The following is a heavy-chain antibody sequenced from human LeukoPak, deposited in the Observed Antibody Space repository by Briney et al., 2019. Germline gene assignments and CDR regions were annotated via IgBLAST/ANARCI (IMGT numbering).Heavy chain of an antibody. Sequence: GGSLRLSCAASGFTFSNAWMSWVGQAAGKGLEGAGRIKSKTDGGTTDYAAPVKGRFTISRDDSKNTLYLQMNSLKTEDTAVYYCTTEVDYYDSSGYYLPWGQGTLVTVSS. CDR2: IKSKTDGGTT. V-gene: IGHV3-15*01. CDR1: GFTFSNAW. CDR3: TTEVDYYDSSGYYLP. D-gene: IGHD3-22*01. J-gene: IGHJ5*02.